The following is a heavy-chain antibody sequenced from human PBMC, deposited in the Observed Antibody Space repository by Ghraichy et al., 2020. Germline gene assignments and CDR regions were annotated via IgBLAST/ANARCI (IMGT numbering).Heavy chain of an antibody. CDR2: VNNDRTGT. Sequence: GESLNISCAASEFTFSKYWIHWVRQAPGKGLVWVSRVNNDRTGTIYAHSVKGRFTISRDNVKNTVYLQMNSLRVEDTAVYYCARSLRHPGDEERSTVHFDYWGQGTLVTVSS. CDR3: ARSLRHPGDEERSTVHFDY. D-gene: IGHD3-16*01. CDR1: EFTFSKYW. V-gene: IGHV3-74*01. J-gene: IGHJ4*02.